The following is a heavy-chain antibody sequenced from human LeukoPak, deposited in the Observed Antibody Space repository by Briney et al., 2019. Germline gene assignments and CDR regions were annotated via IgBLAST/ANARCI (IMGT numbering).Heavy chain of an antibody. D-gene: IGHD4-11*01. CDR2: IRQDGREE. J-gene: IGHJ6*02. Sequence: DPGGSLRLSCAATGFTFNSYWMTWVRQAPGKGLEWVTNIRQDGREEHYVDSVQGRFTISRDNAKNSLYLQMNSLRAEDTAVYYCARVSRDFYSNYYYYYGMDVWGQGTTVTVSS. V-gene: IGHV3-7*01. CDR1: GFTFNSYW. CDR3: ARVSRDFYSNYYYYYGMDV.